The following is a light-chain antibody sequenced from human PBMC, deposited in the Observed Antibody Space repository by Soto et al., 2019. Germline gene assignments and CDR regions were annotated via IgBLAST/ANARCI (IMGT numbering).Light chain of an antibody. J-gene: IGLJ2*01. Sequence: QSALTQARSVSGSPGQSVTISCTGTSSDVGGYNYVSWYQQHPGTVPKLMIYDVSNRPSGVPDRFSGSKSGNTASLTISGLQAEDEADYYCCSYAGGHTSLLFGGGTKLTVL. V-gene: IGLV2-11*01. CDR3: CSYAGGHTSLL. CDR2: DVS. CDR1: SSDVGGYNY.